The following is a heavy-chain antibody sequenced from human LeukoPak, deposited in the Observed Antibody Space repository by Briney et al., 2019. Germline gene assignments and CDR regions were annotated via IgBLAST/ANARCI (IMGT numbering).Heavy chain of an antibody. J-gene: IGHJ6*02. D-gene: IGHD6-19*01. CDR2: IKQDGSEK. Sequence: GGSLRLSCAASGFTFSSYWMSWVRQAPGKGLGWVANIKQDGSEKYYVDSVKGRFTVSRDNAKNSLYLQMNSLRAEDTAVYYCARGGGSIAVAGTSYYYYGMDVWGQGTTVTVSS. CDR1: GFTFSSYW. CDR3: ARGGGSIAVAGTSYYYYGMDV. V-gene: IGHV3-7*05.